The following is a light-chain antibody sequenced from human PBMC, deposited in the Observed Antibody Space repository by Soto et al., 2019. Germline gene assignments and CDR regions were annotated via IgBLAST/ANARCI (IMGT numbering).Light chain of an antibody. CDR3: CSYAGSSSFAYV. J-gene: IGLJ1*01. Sequence: QSALTQPASVSGSPGQSITISCTGTSSDVGSYNLVSWYQQHPGKAPKLMIYEGSKRPSGVSNRISGSKSGNTASLTSSGLQAEDEADYYCCSYAGSSSFAYVFGTGTKLTVL. CDR2: EGS. V-gene: IGLV2-23*03. CDR1: SSDVGSYNL.